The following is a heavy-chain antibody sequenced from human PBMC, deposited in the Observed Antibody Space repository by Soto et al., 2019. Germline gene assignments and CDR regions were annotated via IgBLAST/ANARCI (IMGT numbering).Heavy chain of an antibody. V-gene: IGHV3-48*02. CDR3: ARGGGGGLFEH. J-gene: IGHJ4*02. CDR1: GFTFSNFS. CDR2: ISNNGSVT. D-gene: IGHD2-21*01. Sequence: PGGSLRLSCAVSGFTFSNFSINWVRQAPGKGLEWLSYISNNGSVTYYADSVKGRFTISRDNARNSMYLQMNSLRDDDTAVYYCARGGGGGLFEHWGQGVLVTVSS.